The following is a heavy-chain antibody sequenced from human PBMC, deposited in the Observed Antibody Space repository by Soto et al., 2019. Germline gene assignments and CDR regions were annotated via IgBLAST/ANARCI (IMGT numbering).Heavy chain of an antibody. CDR1: GGSFSGYY. J-gene: IGHJ5*02. CDR2: INHSGST. Sequence: SETLSLTCAVYGGSFSGYYWSWIRQPPGEGLEWIGEINHSGSTNYNPSLKSRVTISVDTSKNQFSLKLSSVTAADTAVYYCARAGLWLGRHWFDPWGQGTLVTVSS. D-gene: IGHD5-18*01. CDR3: ARAGLWLGRHWFDP. V-gene: IGHV4-34*01.